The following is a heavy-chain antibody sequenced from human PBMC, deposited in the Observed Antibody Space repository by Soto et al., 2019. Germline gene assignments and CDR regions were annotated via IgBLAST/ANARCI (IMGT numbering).Heavy chain of an antibody. CDR3: ARDLGRSGYYYYGMDV. D-gene: IGHD2-15*01. CDR2: INPNSGGT. V-gene: IGHV1-2*04. J-gene: IGHJ6*02. Sequence: GASVKVSCKASGYTFTGYYMHWVRQAPGQGLEWMGWINPNSGGTNYAQKFQGWVTMTRDTSISTAYMELSRLRSDDTAVYYCARDLGRSGYYYYGMDVWGQGTTVTVSS. CDR1: GYTFTGYY.